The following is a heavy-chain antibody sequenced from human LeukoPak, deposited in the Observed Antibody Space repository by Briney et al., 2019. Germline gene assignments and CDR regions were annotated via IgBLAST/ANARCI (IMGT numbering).Heavy chain of an antibody. D-gene: IGHD3-3*01. CDR3: ARGGVRKKSSPYYDFWSGYYGVDY. CDR1: GYTFTRYD. J-gene: IGHJ4*02. Sequence: GASVKVSCKASGYTFTRYDINWVRQATGQGGERMGGMNPNSGNTGYAQKFQGRVTITRNTSTSTDYMEMSSLKSEDTAVYYCARGGVRKKSSPYYDFWSGYYGVDYWAQGPLVPVSS. V-gene: IGHV1-8*01. CDR2: MNPNSGNT.